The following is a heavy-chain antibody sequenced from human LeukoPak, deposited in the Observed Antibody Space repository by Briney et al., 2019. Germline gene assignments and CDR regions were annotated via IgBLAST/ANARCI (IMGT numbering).Heavy chain of an antibody. J-gene: IGHJ4*02. CDR1: GFTFSSYW. Sequence: GGSLRLSCAASGFTFSSYWMSWVRQAPGKGLEWVANIRQDGSTMSYVDSVRGRFTISRDNAKNSLYLQMSSLGADDTAVYYCAREAYSTTAGYWGQGTLVTVSS. D-gene: IGHD6-13*01. CDR2: IRQDGSTM. V-gene: IGHV3-7*01. CDR3: AREAYSTTAGY.